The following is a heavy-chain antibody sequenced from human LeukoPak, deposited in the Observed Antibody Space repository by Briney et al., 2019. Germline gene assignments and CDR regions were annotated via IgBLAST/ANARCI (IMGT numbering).Heavy chain of an antibody. V-gene: IGHV1-18*01. D-gene: IGHD3-16*01. CDR3: ARTSHESVLYWSDP. J-gene: IGHJ5*02. Sequence: GASVKVSCAASRYTFTTYGIGWVRQAPGQGREWWGWISVYNGNTNYAQKFQGRVTMTTDTYTSTAYMELRSMRSDDTAVYYCARTSHESVLYWSDPWGQGTLVNVSS. CDR2: ISVYNGNT. CDR1: RYTFTTYG.